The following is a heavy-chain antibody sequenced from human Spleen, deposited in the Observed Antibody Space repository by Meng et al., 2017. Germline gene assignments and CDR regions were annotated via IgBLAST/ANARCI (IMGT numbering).Heavy chain of an antibody. CDR1: GGTFSSYA. CDR2: IIPIFGTA. V-gene: IGHV1-69*05. D-gene: IGHD2-2*01. J-gene: IGHJ4*02. Sequence: SVKVSCKASGGTFSSYAISWVRQAPGQGLEWMGGIIPIFGTANYAQKLQGRVTITTDESTSTVYMELTRLTSEDTAVYFCARKAGNCISTTCYSLDYWGQGTLVTVSS. CDR3: ARKAGNCISTTCYSLDY.